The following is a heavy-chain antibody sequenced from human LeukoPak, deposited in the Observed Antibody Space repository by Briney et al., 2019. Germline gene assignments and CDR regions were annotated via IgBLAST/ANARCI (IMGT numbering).Heavy chain of an antibody. CDR3: ARVSVAVAGADAFDI. CDR2: IYYSGST. Sequence: PSETLSLTCTVSGCSISSYYWSWIRQPPGKGLEWIGYIYYSGSTKYNPSLKSRLTISVDTSKNQFSLKLSSVTAADTAVYYCARVSVAVAGADAFDIWGQGTMVTVSS. CDR1: GCSISSYY. V-gene: IGHV4-59*01. D-gene: IGHD6-19*01. J-gene: IGHJ3*02.